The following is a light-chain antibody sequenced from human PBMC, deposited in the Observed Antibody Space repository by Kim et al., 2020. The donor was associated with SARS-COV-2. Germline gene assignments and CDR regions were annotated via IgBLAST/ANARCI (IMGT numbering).Light chain of an antibody. CDR1: QSVKSNY. J-gene: IGKJ2*01. CDR3: QQYGNSHT. CDR2: TAS. Sequence: SLSPGDRATLSCRASQSVKSNYLAWYQQRPGQAPRLLVYTASNRATGIPDRFSGSGSGTDFTLTISRLEPEDFAVYYCQQYGNSHTFGQGTKLEI. V-gene: IGKV3-20*01.